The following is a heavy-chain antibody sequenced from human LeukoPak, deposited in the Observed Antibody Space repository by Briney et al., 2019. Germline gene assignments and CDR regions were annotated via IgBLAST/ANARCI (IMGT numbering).Heavy chain of an antibody. V-gene: IGHV1-2*02. Sequence: ASVKVSCKASGYTFTGYYMHWVRQAPGQGLEWMGWINPNSGGTNYAQKFQGRVTMTRDTSISTAYMELSRLRSDDTAVYYCARGISAGSYNDYYYMDDWGKGTTVTVSS. D-gene: IGHD3-10*01. CDR2: INPNSGGT. CDR3: ARGISAGSYNDYYYMDD. J-gene: IGHJ6*03. CDR1: GYTFTGYY.